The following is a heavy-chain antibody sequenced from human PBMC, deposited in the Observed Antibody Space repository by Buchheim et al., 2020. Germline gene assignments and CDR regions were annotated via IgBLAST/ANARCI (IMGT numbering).Heavy chain of an antibody. CDR2: INPSGGST. CDR3: ARDQVLDWLLFTYGMDV. J-gene: IGHJ6*02. Sequence: QLQLVQSGAEVRKPGASVRISCKASGYTFTTYSVHWVRQAPGQGLEWLGVINPSGGSTKYAQTLQGRVTMTSDTSTSTVYMEVSSLRSEDTAVYYCARDQVLDWLLFTYGMDVWGQGTT. CDR1: GYTFTTYS. D-gene: IGHD3-9*01. V-gene: IGHV1-46*01.